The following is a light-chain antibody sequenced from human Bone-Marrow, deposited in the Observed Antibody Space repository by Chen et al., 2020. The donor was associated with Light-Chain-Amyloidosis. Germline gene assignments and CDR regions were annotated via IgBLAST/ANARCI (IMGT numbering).Light chain of an antibody. CDR2: DDS. V-gene: IGLV3-21*02. Sequence: SYVLTQPSSVSVAPGQTATIACGGNNIGSTSVHWYQQTPGQAPLLVVYDDSDRPSGIPERLSGSNSGNTATRTLSRGEAGDEADYYCQVWDRSSDRPVFGGGTKLTVL. J-gene: IGLJ3*02. CDR3: QVWDRSSDRPV. CDR1: NIGSTS.